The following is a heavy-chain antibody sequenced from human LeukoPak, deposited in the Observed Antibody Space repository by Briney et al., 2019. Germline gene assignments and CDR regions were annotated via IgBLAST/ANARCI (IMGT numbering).Heavy chain of an antibody. D-gene: IGHD3-10*01. Sequence: PSETLSLTCAVYGGSFSGYYWSWIRQPPGKGLEWIGEINHSGSTNYNPSLKSRVTISVDTSKNQFSLKLSSVTAADTAVYYCANRVRRERFGELGYWGQGTLVTVSS. CDR1: GGSFSGYY. V-gene: IGHV4-34*01. J-gene: IGHJ4*02. CDR3: ANRVRRERFGELGY. CDR2: INHSGST.